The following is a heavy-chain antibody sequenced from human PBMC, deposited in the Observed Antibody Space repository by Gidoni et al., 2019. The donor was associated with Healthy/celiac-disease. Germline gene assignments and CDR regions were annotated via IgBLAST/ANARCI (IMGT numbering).Heavy chain of an antibody. D-gene: IGHD2-21*02. V-gene: IGHV1-69*01. CDR3: GRLSVVGTAAGFDP. CDR2: IIPILGTA. CDR1: GGTFSSYA. Sequence: QVQLVQSGAEVKKPGSSVKVSCKASGGTFSSYAISWVRPAPGQGLEWMGGIIPILGTAKHAQKFQGRGTITADESTSTAYMGLSSLRSEDTAGDYCGRLSVVGTAAGFDPWGQGTLVTVSS. J-gene: IGHJ5*02.